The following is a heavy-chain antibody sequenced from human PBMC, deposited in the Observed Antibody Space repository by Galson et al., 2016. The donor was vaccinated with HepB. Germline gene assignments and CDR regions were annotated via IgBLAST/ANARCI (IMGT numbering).Heavy chain of an antibody. CDR1: GFTFSHFA. D-gene: IGHD6-25*01. V-gene: IGHV3-11*03. CDR2: ISSGSRDT. J-gene: IGHJ4*02. CDR3: ARNRTPRAALDY. Sequence: SLRLSCAASGFTFSHFAMTWIRQAPGKGLEYVSHISSGSRDTDYADSVKGRFTISRDNAKKSLYLQMNSLRAEDTAVYYCARNRTPRAALDYWGQGTPVTVSS.